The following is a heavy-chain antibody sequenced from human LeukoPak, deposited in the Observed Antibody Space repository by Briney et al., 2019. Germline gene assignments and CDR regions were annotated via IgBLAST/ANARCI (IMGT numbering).Heavy chain of an antibody. CDR1: GYTFTSYY. CDR2: INPSGGST. CDR3: ARDPIGSRWPYYFDY. D-gene: IGHD6-13*01. J-gene: IGHJ4*02. Sequence: ASVKVSCKASGYTFTSYYTHWVRQAPGQGLEWMGIINPSGGSTSYAQKFQGRVTMTRDTSTSTVYMELSSLRSEDTAVYYCARDPIGSRWPYYFDYWGQGTLVTVSS. V-gene: IGHV1-46*01.